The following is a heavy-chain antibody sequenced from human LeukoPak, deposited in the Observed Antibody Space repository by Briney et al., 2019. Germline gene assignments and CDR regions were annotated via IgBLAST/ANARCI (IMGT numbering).Heavy chain of an antibody. D-gene: IGHD3-10*01. CDR1: GFTFSSYW. V-gene: IGHV3-74*01. CDR2: INSDGRST. CDR3: AKDMSYGSGSRFDY. Sequence: GGSLRLSCAASGFTFSSYWMYWVRQAPGKGLVWVSRINSDGRSTRYADSVKGRFTISRDNAKNSLYLQMNSLRAEDTALYYCAKDMSYGSGSRFDYWGQGTLVTVSS. J-gene: IGHJ4*02.